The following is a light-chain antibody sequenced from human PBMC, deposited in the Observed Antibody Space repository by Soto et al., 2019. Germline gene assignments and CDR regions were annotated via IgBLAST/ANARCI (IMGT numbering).Light chain of an antibody. Sequence: EVVMAQCPATVSVTLGEGATLSGRASQGIGDTLAWYQQKPGQTPRLLIYGASTRAAGGPARFSGSGSGTHFTLTINSLQSEDFAIYYCQHYANWPLTFGRGNKVDIK. J-gene: IGKJ4*01. CDR1: QGIGDT. CDR3: QHYANWPLT. CDR2: GAS. V-gene: IGKV3-15*01.